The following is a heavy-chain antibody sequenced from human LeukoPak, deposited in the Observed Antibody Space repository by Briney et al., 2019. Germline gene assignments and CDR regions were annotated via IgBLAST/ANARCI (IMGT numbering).Heavy chain of an antibody. CDR2: IYYSGST. Sequence: PSETLSLTCTVSGGSISSSSYYWGWIRQPPGKGLEWIGSIYYSGSTYYNPSLKSRVTISVDTSKNQFSLKLSSVTAADTAVYYCARAPVYYDILTGYRSLAFDYWGQGTLVTVSS. CDR1: GGSISSSSYY. J-gene: IGHJ4*02. CDR3: ARAPVYYDILTGYRSLAFDY. D-gene: IGHD3-9*01. V-gene: IGHV4-39*01.